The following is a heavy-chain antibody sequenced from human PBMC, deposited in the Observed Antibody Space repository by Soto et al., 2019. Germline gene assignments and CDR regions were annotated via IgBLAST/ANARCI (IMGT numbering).Heavy chain of an antibody. J-gene: IGHJ4*02. Sequence: EVQLVESGGGLVQPGGSLRLSCAASGFTFSDHYIDWVRQAPGKGLEWVGRSRDKAQGYTTQYAASVKGRFTTPRDDSKISVYLQMNSLKTEYTAVYYCVSATYYSDSSGYTRGFDYWSRGTLVSVSS. CDR3: VSATYYSDSSGYTRGFDY. V-gene: IGHV3-72*01. CDR2: SRDKAQGYTT. CDR1: GFTFSDHY. D-gene: IGHD3-22*01.